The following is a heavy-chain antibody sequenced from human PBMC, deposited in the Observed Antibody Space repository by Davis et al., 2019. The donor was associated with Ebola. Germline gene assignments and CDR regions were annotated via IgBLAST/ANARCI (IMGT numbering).Heavy chain of an antibody. CDR2: ISGSSSYI. Sequence: LSLTCAASRFTFSSYRMNWVRQAPGKGLEWVSSISGSSSYIYYADSVKGRFTISRDNAKNSLYLQMNSLRAEDTAVYYCARERYSSGWGDNYYYYYGMDVWGKGTTVTVSS. J-gene: IGHJ6*04. D-gene: IGHD6-19*01. CDR1: RFTFSSYR. CDR3: ARERYSSGWGDNYYYYYGMDV. V-gene: IGHV3-21*01.